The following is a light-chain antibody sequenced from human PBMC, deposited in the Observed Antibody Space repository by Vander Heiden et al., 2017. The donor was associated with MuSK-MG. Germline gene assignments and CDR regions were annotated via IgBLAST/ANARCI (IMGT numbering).Light chain of an antibody. CDR1: QAIGNR. CDR3: QQDKNYPLT. CDR2: AAS. V-gene: IGKV1-16*01. J-gene: IGKJ2*01. Sequence: DIQITQSPSSLSASVGDRVTITCRASQAIGNRLAWFQQIPGRAPRSLIYAASTLQSGVPATFSGSGSGTDFTLTISSLQSEDSATYYCQQDKNYPLTFGEGTKMEIK.